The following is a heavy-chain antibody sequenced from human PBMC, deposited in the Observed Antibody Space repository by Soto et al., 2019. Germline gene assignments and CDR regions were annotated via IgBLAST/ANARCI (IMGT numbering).Heavy chain of an antibody. CDR1: GGTFSSYA. CDR3: ARGYSGSYYSVWNGFDY. V-gene: IGHV1-69*06. CDR2: IIPIFGTA. Sequence: QVQLVQSGAKVKKPGSSVKVSCKASGGTFSSYAISWVRQAPGQGLEWMGGIIPIFGTANYAQKFQGRVTITADKSTSTAYMELSSLRSEDTAVYYCARGYSGSYYSVWNGFDYWGQGTLVTVSS. D-gene: IGHD1-26*01. J-gene: IGHJ4*02.